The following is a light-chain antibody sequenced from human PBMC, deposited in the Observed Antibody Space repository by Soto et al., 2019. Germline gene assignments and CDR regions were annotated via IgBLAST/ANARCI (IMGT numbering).Light chain of an antibody. CDR2: AAS. J-gene: IGKJ2*01. CDR3: QQSYNTPWT. CDR1: QSISSF. Sequence: DIQMTQSPSSLSASIGDRLTITCRATQSISSFLNWYQQIPGKAPKLLIYAASTLQSGVPSRFSGSGSGTDFTLTISSLQPEDFATYYCQQSYNTPWTFGQGTKVEIK. V-gene: IGKV1-39*01.